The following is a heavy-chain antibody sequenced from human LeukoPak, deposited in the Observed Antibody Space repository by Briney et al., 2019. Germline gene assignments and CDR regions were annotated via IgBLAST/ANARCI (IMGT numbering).Heavy chain of an antibody. D-gene: IGHD1-1*01. J-gene: IGHJ3*02. CDR2: ISYDGSSK. CDR1: GFTFSTYA. CDR3: ARGDFRLEMSTTIAFDI. Sequence: GRSLRLSCAASGFTFSTYAMHWVRQAPGKGLEWVAVISYDGSSKYYADSVKGRFTISRDNAKNSLYLQMNSLRAEDTAVYYCARGDFRLEMSTTIAFDIWGQGTMVTVSS. V-gene: IGHV3-30*04.